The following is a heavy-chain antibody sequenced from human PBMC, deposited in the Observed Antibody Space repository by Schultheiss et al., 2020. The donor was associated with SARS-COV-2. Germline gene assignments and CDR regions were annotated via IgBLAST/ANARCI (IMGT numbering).Heavy chain of an antibody. CDR3: ASPQYYYDAFDI. CDR1: GFTVSSNY. J-gene: IGHJ3*02. Sequence: GGSLRLSCAASGFTVSSNYMSWVRQAPGKGLEWVSVIYSGGSTYYADSVKCRFTISRDNSKNTLYLQMNSLRAEDTAVYYCASPQYYYDAFDIWGQGTTVTVSS. D-gene: IGHD3-10*01. V-gene: IGHV3-66*01. CDR2: IYSGGST.